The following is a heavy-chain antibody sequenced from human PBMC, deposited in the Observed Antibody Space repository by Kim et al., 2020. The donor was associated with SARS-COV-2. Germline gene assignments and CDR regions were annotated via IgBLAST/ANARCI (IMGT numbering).Heavy chain of an antibody. CDR1: GASISSSNW. CDR2: MYHDGTS. V-gene: IGHV4-4*02. J-gene: IGHJ2*01. D-gene: IGHD4-17*01. Sequence: SETLSLTCAVSGASISSSNWWSWVRQSPGKGLEWIGEMYHDGTSNYNPSLKSRVTISGDISKNHFALKLTSVTAADTAVYYFARDPGFHYGYYVKWYFD. CDR3: ARDPGFHYGYYVKWYFD.